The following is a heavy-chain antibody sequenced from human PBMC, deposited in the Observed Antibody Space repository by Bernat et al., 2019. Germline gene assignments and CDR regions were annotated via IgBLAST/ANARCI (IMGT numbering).Heavy chain of an antibody. J-gene: IGHJ4*02. CDR1: GGTFSSYT. CDR3: ASEDYDSSGYYPHAGDY. CDR2: INPSGGSP. Sequence: QVQLVQSGAEVKKPGSSVKVSCKASGGTFSSYTISWVRQAPGQGLEWMGIINPSGGSPSYAQKFQGRVTMTRDTSTSTVYMELSSLRSEDTAVYYCASEDYDSSGYYPHAGDYWGQGTLVTVSS. V-gene: IGHV1-46*03. D-gene: IGHD3-22*01.